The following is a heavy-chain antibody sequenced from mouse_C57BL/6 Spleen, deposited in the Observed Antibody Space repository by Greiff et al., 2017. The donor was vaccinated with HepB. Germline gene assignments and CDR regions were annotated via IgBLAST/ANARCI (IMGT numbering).Heavy chain of an antibody. V-gene: IGHV5-4*01. J-gene: IGHJ1*03. CDR2: ISDGGSYT. D-gene: IGHD4-1*01. Sequence: EVQVVESGGGLVKPGGSLKLSCAASGFTFSSYAMSWVRQTPEKRLEWVATISDGGSYTYYPDNVKGRFTISRDNAKNNLYLQMSHLKSEDTAMYYCARGETAWYFDVWGTGTTVTVSS. CDR3: ARGETAWYFDV. CDR1: GFTFSSYA.